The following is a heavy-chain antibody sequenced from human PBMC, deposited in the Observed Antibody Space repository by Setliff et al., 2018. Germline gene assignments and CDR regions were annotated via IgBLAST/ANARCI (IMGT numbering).Heavy chain of an antibody. CDR3: AREGVDTRSSTDYRYYMDV. V-gene: IGHV1-18*01. D-gene: IGHD5-18*01. Sequence: GASVKVSCKASGYTFTNYGISWVRQAPGQGLEWMGWISAYNDNTNYAQKVQGRVTMTTDTSTSTAYMELRSLRFEDTAVYYCAREGVDTRSSTDYRYYMDVWGKGITVTVSS. CDR1: GYTFTNYG. CDR2: ISAYNDNT. J-gene: IGHJ6*03.